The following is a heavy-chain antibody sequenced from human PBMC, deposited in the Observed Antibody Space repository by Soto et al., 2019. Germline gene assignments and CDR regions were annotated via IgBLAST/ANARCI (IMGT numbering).Heavy chain of an antibody. CDR1: GYTFTSYG. V-gene: IGHV1-18*01. D-gene: IGHD5-12*01. J-gene: IGHJ4*02. Sequence: ASVKVSCKASGYTFTSYGISWVRQAPGQGLEWMGWISAYNGNTNYAQKLQGRVTMTTDTSTSTAYMELNSLRAEDTAVYYCARVSGYYLPDYWGQGTLVTVSS. CDR2: ISAYNGNT. CDR3: ARVSGYYLPDY.